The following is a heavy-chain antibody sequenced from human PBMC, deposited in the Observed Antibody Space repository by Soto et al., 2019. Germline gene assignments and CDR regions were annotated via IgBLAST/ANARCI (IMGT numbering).Heavy chain of an antibody. Sequence: SETLSLTCTVSGGSISSYYWSWIRQPPGKGLEWIGYIYYSGSTNYNPSLKSRVTISVDTSKNQFSLKLSSVTAADTAVYYCARRAYYGDYSWFDPWGQGTLVTVSS. D-gene: IGHD4-17*01. CDR2: IYYSGST. V-gene: IGHV4-59*08. CDR1: GGSISSYY. CDR3: ARRAYYGDYSWFDP. J-gene: IGHJ5*02.